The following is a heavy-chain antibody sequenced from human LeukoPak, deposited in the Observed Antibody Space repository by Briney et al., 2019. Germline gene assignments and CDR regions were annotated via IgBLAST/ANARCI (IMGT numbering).Heavy chain of an antibody. J-gene: IGHJ4*02. D-gene: IGHD3-16*02. CDR1: RFTFSNYW. CDR3: AREDYDYVWGSYRPYYFDY. V-gene: IGHV3-74*01. CDR2: INSDGSST. Sequence: GGSLRLSCAASRFTFSNYWMHWVRQAPGKGLVWVSRINSDGSSTSYADSVKGRFTISRDNAKNTLYLQMNSLRAEDTAVYYCAREDYDYVWGSYRPYYFDYWGQGTLVTVSS.